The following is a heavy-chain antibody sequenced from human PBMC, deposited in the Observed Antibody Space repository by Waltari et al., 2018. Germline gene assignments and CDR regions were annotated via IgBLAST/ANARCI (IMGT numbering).Heavy chain of an antibody. CDR2: IKHSGST. Sequence: QVQLQQWGAGLLKPSETLSLTCAVYGGSFSGSYWSWIRQPPGKGREWIGEIKHSGSTNYNPSLKSRVTISVDTSKNQFSLKLSSVTAADTAVYYCARGGIRGGYSSGWKQYYFDYWGQGTLVTVSS. CDR3: ARGGIRGGYSSGWKQYYFDY. J-gene: IGHJ4*02. D-gene: IGHD6-19*01. CDR1: GGSFSGSY. V-gene: IGHV4-34*01.